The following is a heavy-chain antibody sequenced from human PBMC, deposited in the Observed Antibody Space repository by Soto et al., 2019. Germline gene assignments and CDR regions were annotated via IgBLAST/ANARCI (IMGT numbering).Heavy chain of an antibody. CDR2: ISKDGNDK. CDR3: AKYRWEFTRYFDY. Sequence: QVHLEESGGGVVQPGRSLRLSCAASGFTFSTYGMHWVRQTPGKGLEWVAVISKDGNDKYYADSGKGRFTVSRDNSKNTLYLQMNSLRAEDPAVYYCAKYRWEFTRYFDYWGQGTLVTVSS. D-gene: IGHD1-26*01. CDR1: GFTFSTYG. V-gene: IGHV3-30*18. J-gene: IGHJ4*02.